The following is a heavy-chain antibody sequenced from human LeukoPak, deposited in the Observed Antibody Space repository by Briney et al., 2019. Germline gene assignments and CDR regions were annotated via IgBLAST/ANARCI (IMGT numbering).Heavy chain of an antibody. CDR1: GFSFNSDW. CDR2: IKHDESEK. V-gene: IGHV3-7*03. Sequence: SGGSLRLSCAASGFSFNSDWMDWVRQAPGKGLEWVANIKHDESEKNYLDSVKGRFTASRDNAQNSLYLQMNSLRVEDTAVYYCARHPNSNWDYWGQGTLVTVSS. J-gene: IGHJ4*02. CDR3: ARHPNSNWDY. D-gene: IGHD6-13*01.